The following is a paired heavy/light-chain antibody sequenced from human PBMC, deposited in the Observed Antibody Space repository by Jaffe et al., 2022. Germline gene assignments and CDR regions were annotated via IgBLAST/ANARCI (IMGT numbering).Light chain of an antibody. CDR3: MQGTHSPHEYT. Sequence: IVLTQTPLSSPVTLGQPASISCRSSQSLVHGDGNTYLSWYQKRPGQPPRLLIYKISKRFSGVPDRFSGSGAGTDFTLKISRVEAEDVGIYYCMQGTHSPHEYTFGQGTKLEI. J-gene: IGKJ2*01. V-gene: IGKV2-24*01. CDR1: QSLVHGDGNTY. CDR2: KIS.
Heavy chain of an antibody. D-gene: IGHD3-22*01. Sequence: QVQLVQSGAEVRKPGSSVKVSCKASGDTFSSYTFHWVRQAPGQGLEWMGVIFPAFETPNYAQKFQGRVSITADESTSTAYMDLSGLRSEDTAVYYCARGRAHYYDTNSQMADYFYYIDVWGTGTTVTVSS. CDR1: GDTFSSYT. J-gene: IGHJ6*03. CDR3: ARGRAHYYDTNSQMADYFYYIDV. CDR2: IFPAFETP. V-gene: IGHV1-69*12.